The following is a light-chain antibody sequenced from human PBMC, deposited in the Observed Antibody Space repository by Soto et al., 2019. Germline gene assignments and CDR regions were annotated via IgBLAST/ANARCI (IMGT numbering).Light chain of an antibody. CDR3: QKYNSYSPYT. J-gene: IGKJ2*01. Sequence: DIQMTQSPSTLSASVGDRVTITCRASQSISSWLAWYQQKPGKAPKLLIYKASSLESEVPSRFSGSGSGTEFTLTISSLQPDDFTTYYCQKYNSYSPYTFGQGTKLEI. CDR2: KAS. CDR1: QSISSW. V-gene: IGKV1-5*03.